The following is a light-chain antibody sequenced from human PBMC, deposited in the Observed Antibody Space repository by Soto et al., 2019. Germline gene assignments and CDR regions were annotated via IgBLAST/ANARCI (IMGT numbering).Light chain of an antibody. V-gene: IGLV2-23*01. CDR3: FSYAGSSTYV. Sequence: QSALTQPASVSGSPGQSITISCAGTSSDVGSYNLVSWYQNHPGKAPKLMIYEGSKRPSGVSNRFSGSKSGNTASLTISGLQAADEADYFCFSYAGSSTYVFGPGTKVTVL. CDR2: EGS. J-gene: IGLJ1*01. CDR1: SSDVGSYNL.